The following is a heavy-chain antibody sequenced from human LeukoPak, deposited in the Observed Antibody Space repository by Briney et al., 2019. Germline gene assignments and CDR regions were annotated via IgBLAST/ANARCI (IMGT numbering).Heavy chain of an antibody. D-gene: IGHD6-13*01. J-gene: IGHJ6*04. CDR2: IGGSGGST. CDR1: GFTFSSYA. CDR3: AKVETAAAATLRGFDY. Sequence: GGSLRLSCAASGFTFSSYAMSWVRQAPGKGLEWVSSIGGSGGSTYYADSVKGRFTISRDNSKNTLYLQMNSLRAEDTAVYYCAKVETAAAATLRGFDYWGKGTTVTVSS. V-gene: IGHV3-23*01.